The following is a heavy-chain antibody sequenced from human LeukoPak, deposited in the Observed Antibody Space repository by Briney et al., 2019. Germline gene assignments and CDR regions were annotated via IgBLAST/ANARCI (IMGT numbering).Heavy chain of an antibody. V-gene: IGHV5-51*01. CDR2: IYPGDSDT. D-gene: IGHD3-3*01. CDR3: ARCGPNYDFWSGYSYYFDY. J-gene: IGHJ4*02. Sequence: GESLKISCKGSGYSFTSYWIGWVRQMPGKGLEWMGIIYPGDSDTRYSPSFQGQVTISADKSISTAYLQWSSLKASDTAMYYCARCGPNYDFWSGYSYYFDYWGQGTLVTVSS. CDR1: GYSFTSYW.